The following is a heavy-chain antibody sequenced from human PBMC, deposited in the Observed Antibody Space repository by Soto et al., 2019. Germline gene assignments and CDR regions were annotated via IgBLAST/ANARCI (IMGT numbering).Heavy chain of an antibody. Sequence: QVQLVESGGGVVQPGRSLRLSCAASGFTFSSYGMHWVRQAPGKGLEWVAVISYDGSNKYYADSVKGRFTISRDNSKNTLYLQMNCLRAEDTAVYYCAKDRSYGYTPPLWGQGTLVTVSS. CDR2: ISYDGSNK. CDR3: AKDRSYGYTPPL. V-gene: IGHV3-30*18. D-gene: IGHD5-18*01. J-gene: IGHJ4*02. CDR1: GFTFSSYG.